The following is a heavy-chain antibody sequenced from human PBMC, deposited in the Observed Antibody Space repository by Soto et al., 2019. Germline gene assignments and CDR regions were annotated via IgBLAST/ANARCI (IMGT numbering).Heavy chain of an antibody. V-gene: IGHV3-15*01. CDR1: GFTFSNAW. Sequence: TGGSLRLSCAASGFTFSNAWMSWVRQAPGEGLEWVGRIKSKTDGGTTDYAAPVKGRFTISRDDSKNTLYLQMNSLKTEDTAVYYCTTVVLHCSSTSCYAEGSYYYYYMDVWGKGTTVTVSS. CDR3: TTVVLHCSSTSCYAEGSYYYYYMDV. J-gene: IGHJ6*03. CDR2: IKSKTDGGTT. D-gene: IGHD2-2*01.